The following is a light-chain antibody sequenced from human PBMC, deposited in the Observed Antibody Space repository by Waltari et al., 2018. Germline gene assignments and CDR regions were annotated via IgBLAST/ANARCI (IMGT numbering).Light chain of an antibody. CDR1: RSNIGSNY. V-gene: IGLV1-47*01. CDR3: AAWDVSLSVVV. J-gene: IGLJ2*01. Sequence: QSVLTQPPSASATPGQKVTIPCSGGRSNIGSNYVYWYQQLPGTAPKLLIYRNDQRPSGVPDRFSGSKSGTSASLAISGLRSEDEADYYCAAWDVSLSVVVFGGGTNLTVL. CDR2: RND.